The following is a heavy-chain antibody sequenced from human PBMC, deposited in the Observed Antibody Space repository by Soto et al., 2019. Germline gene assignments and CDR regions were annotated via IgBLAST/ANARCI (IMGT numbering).Heavy chain of an antibody. CDR2: IYHSGST. CDR3: ARGNMVRGVIRWFEP. J-gene: IGHJ5*02. D-gene: IGHD3-10*01. Sequence: HLQLQESGSGLVKPSQTLSLTCAVSGGSISSGGYSWSWIRQPPGKALEWIGYIYHSGSTYYNPSLKSRVTISVDRSKNQFALKPSSVTAADTAVYYCARGNMVRGVIRWFEPWGQGTLVPVSS. CDR1: GGSISSGGYS. V-gene: IGHV4-30-2*01.